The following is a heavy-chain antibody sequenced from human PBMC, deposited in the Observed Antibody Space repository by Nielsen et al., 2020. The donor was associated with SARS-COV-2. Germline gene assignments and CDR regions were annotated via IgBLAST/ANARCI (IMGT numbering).Heavy chain of an antibody. Sequence: SETLSLTCAVSGGSISSSSWWSWVRQPPGKGLEWIGEIYQSGNSNYNPSLKSRVTISVDKSKNQFSLKLSSVTAADTAVYYCAREPYYYDSSGPDYYYYGMDVWGQGTTVTVSS. V-gene: IGHV4-4*02. D-gene: IGHD3-22*01. CDR3: AREPYYYDSSGPDYYYYGMDV. CDR2: IYQSGNS. J-gene: IGHJ6*02. CDR1: GGSISSSSW.